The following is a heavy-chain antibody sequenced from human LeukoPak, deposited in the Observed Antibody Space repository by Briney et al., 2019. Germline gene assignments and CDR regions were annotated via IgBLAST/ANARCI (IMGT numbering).Heavy chain of an antibody. V-gene: IGHV3-30-3*01. CDR1: GFTFSSYA. CDR3: ARDLNSSGNLDY. Sequence: GGSLRLSCAASGFTFSSYAMHWVRQAPGKGLEWVAVISYDGSNKYYADSVKGRFTISRDNSKNTLYLQMNSLRAEDTAEYYCARDLNSSGNLDYWGQGTLVTVSS. D-gene: IGHD6-19*01. J-gene: IGHJ4*02. CDR2: ISYDGSNK.